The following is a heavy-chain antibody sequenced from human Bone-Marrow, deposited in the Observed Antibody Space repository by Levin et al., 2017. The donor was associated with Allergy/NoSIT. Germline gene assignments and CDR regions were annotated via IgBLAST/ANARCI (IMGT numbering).Heavy chain of an antibody. V-gene: IGHV3-7*01. CDR3: ASDCTDGVTSPDY. J-gene: IGHJ4*02. CDR2: IKQDGSEK. CDR1: GFTFSSYW. D-gene: IGHD2-8*01. Sequence: GESLKISCAASGFTFSSYWMSWVRQAPGKGLEWVANIKQDGSEKYYWDSVKGRFTISRDNAKNSLYLQMNSLRAEDTAVYYCASDCTDGVTSPDYWGQGTLVTVSS.